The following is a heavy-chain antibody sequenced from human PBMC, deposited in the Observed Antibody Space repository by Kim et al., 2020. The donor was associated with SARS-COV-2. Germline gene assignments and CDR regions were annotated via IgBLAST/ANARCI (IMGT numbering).Heavy chain of an antibody. V-gene: IGHV1-46*01. J-gene: IGHJ4*02. D-gene: IGHD6-25*01. CDR2: INPSGAFT. Sequence: ASVKVSCKASGFPFTNYFMHWVRQAPGQGLEWMGTINPSGAFTLFTQKYQGRVIIIKDTSTSTVYMEVSSLRSEDTAVYFCAREAALIAAPQKNFDYWGQGTLVTVSS. CDR1: GFPFTNYF. CDR3: AREAALIAAPQKNFDY.